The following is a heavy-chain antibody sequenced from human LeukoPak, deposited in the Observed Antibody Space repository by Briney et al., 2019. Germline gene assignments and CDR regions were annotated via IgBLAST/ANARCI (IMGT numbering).Heavy chain of an antibody. CDR3: ARADCSGSTCYLRRSWFDP. Sequence: PGGSLRLSCAASGFRLRDYDTNWVRQAPGKGLEWVSSISTGSRYIYYASSVKGRFTISSDDAKNSLYLHMDYLRAAETAGYFCARADCSGSTCYLRRSWFDPWGQGTLVTVSS. CDR1: GFRLRDYD. J-gene: IGHJ5*02. D-gene: IGHD2-2*01. V-gene: IGHV3-21*01. CDR2: ISTGSRYI.